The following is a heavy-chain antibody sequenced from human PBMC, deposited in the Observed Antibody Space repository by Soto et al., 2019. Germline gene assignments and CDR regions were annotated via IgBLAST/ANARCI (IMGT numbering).Heavy chain of an antibody. CDR3: ARDSGGSFYFDC. D-gene: IGHD1-26*01. CDR1: GYPFTNHA. Sequence: ASVKVSCKASGYPFTNHAMHWVRQAPGQRLEWLGWINAGNGDTKYSQKFQGRVTITRDTSASTDYMELSSLRSEDTAVYYCARDSGGSFYFDCWGQGTQVTVSS. J-gene: IGHJ4*02. CDR2: INAGNGDT. V-gene: IGHV1-3*01.